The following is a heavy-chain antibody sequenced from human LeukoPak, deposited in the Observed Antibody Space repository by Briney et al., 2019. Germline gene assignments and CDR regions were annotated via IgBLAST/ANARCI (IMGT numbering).Heavy chain of an antibody. CDR1: GGSISSSGYY. CDR2: IYYDGST. J-gene: IGHJ6*02. V-gene: IGHV4-39*01. CDR3: SRSRYDSSSGYGMDV. Sequence: SETLSLTCTVSGGSISSSGYYWGWIRQPPGKGLEWIGSIYYDGSTYYNPSLKSRVTISVDTPKNLFSLKLSSVTAADTAVYYCSRSRYDSSSGYGMDVWGQGTTVTVSS. D-gene: IGHD3-22*01.